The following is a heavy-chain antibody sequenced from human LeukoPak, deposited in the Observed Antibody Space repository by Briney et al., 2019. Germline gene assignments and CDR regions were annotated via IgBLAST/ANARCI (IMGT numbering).Heavy chain of an antibody. Sequence: SETLSLTCSVSGDSMSSYYWSGILQSPGKGLEWIGYIYYGGNTRYNPSLKGRVTISADTSKFSLNLNSVTAADTAAYYCARGRVYFYGSGSRYLDDAFDMWGPGTMVTVSS. CDR1: GDSMSSYY. CDR3: ARGRVYFYGSGSRYLDDAFDM. J-gene: IGHJ3*02. V-gene: IGHV4-59*01. CDR2: IYYGGNT. D-gene: IGHD3-10*01.